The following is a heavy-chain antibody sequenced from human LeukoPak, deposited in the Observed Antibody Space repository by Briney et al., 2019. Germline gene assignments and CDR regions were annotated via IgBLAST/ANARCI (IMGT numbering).Heavy chain of an antibody. Sequence: GGSLRLSCAASGFTFNTFDMHWVHQSTGKGLEWVSTIGTTGDIYYAGSVKGRFTISRGNAKSSLYLQMNSLRAADTAVYYCARGGDYYGSGSYPGDGMDVWGQGTTVIVSS. CDR1: GFTFNTFD. CDR3: ARGGDYYGSGSYPGDGMDV. V-gene: IGHV3-13*01. CDR2: IGTTGDI. D-gene: IGHD3-10*01. J-gene: IGHJ6*02.